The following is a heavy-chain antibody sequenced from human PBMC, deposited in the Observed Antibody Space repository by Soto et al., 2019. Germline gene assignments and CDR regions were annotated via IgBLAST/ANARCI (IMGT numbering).Heavy chain of an antibody. CDR3: VHTGKWLRFVN. V-gene: IGHV2-5*02. CDR1: GLSLKTSGMG. CDR2: LYWDDSE. D-gene: IGHD5-12*01. J-gene: IGHJ4*02. Sequence: QITLKESGPTLVKPTQTLTLTCSFSGLSLKTSGMGVGWIRQPPGKPLEWLALLYWDDSERYSPCPKSSMTITKDTSKNQAVPTMTNLDLVDTATYLCVHTGKWLRFVNRGKETLVTVSS.